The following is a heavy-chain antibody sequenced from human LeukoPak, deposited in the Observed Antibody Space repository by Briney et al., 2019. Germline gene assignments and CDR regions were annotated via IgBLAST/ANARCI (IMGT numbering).Heavy chain of an antibody. J-gene: IGHJ3*02. CDR2: IYHSGST. CDR1: GYFISSGYY. CDR3: ARVAASGTALDAFDN. Sequence: PSETLSLTCAVSGYFISSGYYWGWIRQPPGKGLEWIGSIYHSGSTYFNPSLKSRVTISVDTSENQFSLALSSVTAADTAVYFCARVAASGTALDAFDNWGQGTMVTVSS. D-gene: IGHD6-13*01. V-gene: IGHV4-38-2*01.